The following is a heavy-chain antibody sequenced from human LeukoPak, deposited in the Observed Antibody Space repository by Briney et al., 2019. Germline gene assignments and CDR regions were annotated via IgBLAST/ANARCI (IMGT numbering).Heavy chain of an antibody. CDR1: GFTFSSYA. CDR2: ISYDGSNK. CDR3: ARTEGIAAASRGFYY. J-gene: IGHJ4*02. D-gene: IGHD6-13*01. Sequence: PGGSLRLSCAASGFTFSSYAMHWVRQAPGKGLEWVAVISYDGSNKYYADSVKGRFTISRDNSKNTLYLQMNSLRAEDTAVYYCARTEGIAAASRGFYYWGQGTLVTVS. V-gene: IGHV3-30*04.